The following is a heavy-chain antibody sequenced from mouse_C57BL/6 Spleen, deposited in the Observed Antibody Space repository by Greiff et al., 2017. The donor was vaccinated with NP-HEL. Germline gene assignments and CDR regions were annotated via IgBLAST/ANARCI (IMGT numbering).Heavy chain of an antibody. CDR2: ISDGGSYT. J-gene: IGHJ3*01. V-gene: IGHV5-4*01. Sequence: EVQRVESGGGLVKPGGSLKLSCAASGFTFSSYAMSWVRQTPEKRLEWVATISDGGSYTYYPDNVKGRFTISRDNAKNNLYLQMSHLKSEDTAMYYCARDENDYDVTWFAYWGQGTLVTVSA. CDR3: ARDENDYDVTWFAY. D-gene: IGHD2-4*01. CDR1: GFTFSSYA.